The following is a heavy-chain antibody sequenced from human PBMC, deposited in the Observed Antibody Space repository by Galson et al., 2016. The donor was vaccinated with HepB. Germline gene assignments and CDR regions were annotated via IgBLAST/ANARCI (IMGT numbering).Heavy chain of an antibody. Sequence: SLRLSCAASGFTFSRYSMIWVRQAPGKGLEWVSVIYSGGDTYYADSVKGRFTISRDNSKNTLYLQMSSLRTEDTAVYFCARDPGLRNGMGGWGKGTTVTVSS. D-gene: IGHD4-17*01. J-gene: IGHJ6*04. V-gene: IGHV3-66*02. CDR2: IYSGGDT. CDR1: GFTFSRYS. CDR3: ARDPGLRNGMGG.